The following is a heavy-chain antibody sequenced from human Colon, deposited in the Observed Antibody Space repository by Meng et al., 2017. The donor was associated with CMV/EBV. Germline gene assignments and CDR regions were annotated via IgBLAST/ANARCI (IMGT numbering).Heavy chain of an antibody. Sequence: GESLKISCAASGFTFSSYAMHWVRQAPGKGLEWVAVISYDGSNKYYADSVKGRFTISRDNSKNTLYLQMNSLRAEDTAVYYCARDLNDYGDYVFDYWGQGTLVTVSS. V-gene: IGHV3-30-3*01. CDR3: ARDLNDYGDYVFDY. CDR2: ISYDGSNK. CDR1: GFTFSSYA. D-gene: IGHD4-17*01. J-gene: IGHJ4*02.